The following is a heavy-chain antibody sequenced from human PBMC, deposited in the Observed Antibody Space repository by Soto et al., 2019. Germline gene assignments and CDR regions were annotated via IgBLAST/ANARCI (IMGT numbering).Heavy chain of an antibody. Sequence: PSETLSLTCTVSGGSVRDGSYYWAWLRQPPGKGLEWIGHIYHSGSTIYNPSLKSRVTISIDTSKSQFSLNLNSMTAADTAVYYCAGYNWNYYFDPWGQGTLVTGSS. J-gene: IGHJ5*02. CDR1: GGSVRDGSYY. V-gene: IGHV4-61*01. CDR2: IYHSGST. D-gene: IGHD1-7*01. CDR3: AGYNWNYYFDP.